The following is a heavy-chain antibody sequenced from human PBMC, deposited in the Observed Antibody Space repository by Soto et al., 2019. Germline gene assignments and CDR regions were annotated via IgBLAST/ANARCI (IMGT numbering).Heavy chain of an antibody. Sequence: ASVKVSCKASGYKLTGYYIQWVRQAPGQGLEWMGVLNPDGGSAAYAQAFQGRLTISSEKSTNTGFLELNSLRSEDTAVYFCARLQRVFGMPPYYYYGLDVWGQGTTVTVSS. CDR1: GYKLTGYY. J-gene: IGHJ6*02. D-gene: IGHD3-3*01. CDR3: ARLQRVFGMPPYYYYGLDV. V-gene: IGHV1-46*01. CDR2: LNPDGGSA.